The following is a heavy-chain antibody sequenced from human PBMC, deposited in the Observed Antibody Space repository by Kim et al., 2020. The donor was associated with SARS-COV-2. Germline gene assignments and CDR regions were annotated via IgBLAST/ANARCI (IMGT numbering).Heavy chain of an antibody. Sequence: GGSLRLSCAASGFTFSSYSMNWVRQAPGKGLEWVSYISSSSSTIYYADSVKGRFTISRDNAKNSLYLQMNSLRDEDTAVYYCARGQSIVLMVYAAPYNWFDPWGQGTLVTVSS. J-gene: IGHJ5*02. D-gene: IGHD2-8*01. V-gene: IGHV3-48*02. CDR2: ISSSSSTI. CDR1: GFTFSSYS. CDR3: ARGQSIVLMVYAAPYNWFDP.